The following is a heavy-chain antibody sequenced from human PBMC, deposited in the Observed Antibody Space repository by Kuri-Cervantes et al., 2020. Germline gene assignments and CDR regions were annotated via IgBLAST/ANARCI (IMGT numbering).Heavy chain of an antibody. D-gene: IGHD3-9*01. CDR3: ARKAINYDILTGYFPSWFDP. J-gene: IGHJ5*02. CDR2: IYYSGST. Sequence: GSLRLSCAASGFTVSSNYMSWVRQAPGKGLEWIGSIYYSGSTYYNPSLKSRVTISVDTSKNQFSLKLSSVTAADTAVYYCARKAINYDILTGYFPSWFDPWGQGTLVTVSS. V-gene: IGHV4-39*07. CDR1: GFTVSSNY.